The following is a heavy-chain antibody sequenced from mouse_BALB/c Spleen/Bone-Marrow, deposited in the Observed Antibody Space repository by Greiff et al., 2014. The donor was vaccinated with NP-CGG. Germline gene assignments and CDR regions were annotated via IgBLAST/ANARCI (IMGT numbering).Heavy chain of an antibody. CDR2: IDPANGNT. Sequence: EVQRVESGAELVKPGASVKLSCTASGFNIKDTYMHWVKQRPEQGLEWIGRIDPANGNTKYDPKFQGKATITADTSSNTAYLQLSSLTSEDTAVYYCARYYYGSSYFDYWGQGTTLTGSS. D-gene: IGHD1-1*01. V-gene: IGHV14-3*02. CDR1: GFNIKDTY. J-gene: IGHJ2*01. CDR3: ARYYYGSSYFDY.